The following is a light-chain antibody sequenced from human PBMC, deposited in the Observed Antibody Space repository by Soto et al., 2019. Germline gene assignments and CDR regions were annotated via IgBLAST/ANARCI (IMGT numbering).Light chain of an antibody. CDR1: QSVSSSY. Sequence: IVLTQAPGTLSFSPGERATRSCRASQSVSSSYLAWYQQKPGQAPQLLIYRTSNRATGIPDRFSGSGSGTAFTLTISRLEPEDFAVYWCQQYDSSPRTFGQGTKVDIK. J-gene: IGKJ1*01. CDR2: RTS. V-gene: IGKV3-20*01. CDR3: QQYDSSPRT.